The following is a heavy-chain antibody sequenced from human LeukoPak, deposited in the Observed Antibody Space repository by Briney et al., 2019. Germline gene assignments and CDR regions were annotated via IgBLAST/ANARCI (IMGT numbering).Heavy chain of an antibody. J-gene: IGHJ5*02. V-gene: IGHV1-69*05. Sequence: ASVKVSCKASGGTFSSYAISWVRQAPGQGLEWMGGIIPIFGTANYAQKFQGRVTITTDESTSTAYMELSSLRSEETAVYYCARCMGECQLVSWFDPWGQGTLVTVSS. D-gene: IGHD3-16*01. CDR2: IIPIFGTA. CDR3: ARCMGECQLVSWFDP. CDR1: GGTFSSYA.